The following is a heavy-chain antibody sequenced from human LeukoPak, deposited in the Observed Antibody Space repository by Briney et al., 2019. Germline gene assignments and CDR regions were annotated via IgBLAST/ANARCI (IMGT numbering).Heavy chain of an antibody. D-gene: IGHD6-19*01. Sequence: MTSQTLSLTCTVSGGSISSGGYYWSWIRRHPGKGLEWIGYIYYSGSTYYNPSLKSRVTISVDTSKNQFSLKLSSVTAADTAVYYCARAHRAVAVDYFDYWGQGTLVTVSS. V-gene: IGHV4-31*03. J-gene: IGHJ4*02. CDR3: ARAHRAVAVDYFDY. CDR1: GGSISSGGYY. CDR2: IYYSGST.